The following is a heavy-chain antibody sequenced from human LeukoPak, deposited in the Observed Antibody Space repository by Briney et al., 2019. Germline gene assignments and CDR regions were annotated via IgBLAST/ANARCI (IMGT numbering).Heavy chain of an antibody. J-gene: IGHJ6*02. V-gene: IGHV1-18*01. CDR1: GYTFTSYG. Sequence: ASVKVSCTASGYTFTSYGISWVRQAPGQGLEWMGWISAYDGNTNYAQKLQGRVTMTTDTSTSTAYMELRSLRSDDTAVYYCARDPHLDYEGMDVWGQGTTVTVSS. CDR3: ARDPHLDYEGMDV. CDR2: ISAYDGNT.